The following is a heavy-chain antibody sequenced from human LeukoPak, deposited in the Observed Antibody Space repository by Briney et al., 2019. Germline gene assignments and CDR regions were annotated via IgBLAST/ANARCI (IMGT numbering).Heavy chain of an antibody. CDR3: ARDLGYCSSTSCYRAFDI. CDR1: GGAFSSYA. V-gene: IGHV1-69*05. D-gene: IGHD2-2*01. J-gene: IGHJ3*02. Sequence: SVKVSCKASGGAFSSYAISWVRQAPGQGLEWMGGIIPIFGTANYAQKFQGRVTITTDESTSTAYMELSSLRSEDTAVYYCARDLGYCSSTSCYRAFDIWGQGTMVTVSS. CDR2: IIPIFGTA.